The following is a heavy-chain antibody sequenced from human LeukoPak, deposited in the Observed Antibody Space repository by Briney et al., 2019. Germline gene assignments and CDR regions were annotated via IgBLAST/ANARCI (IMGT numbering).Heavy chain of an antibody. J-gene: IGHJ5*02. CDR3: ARVPLGYCSSTSCLNWFDP. V-gene: IGHV3-30*04. CDR2: TSYDGSNK. Sequence: GGSLRLSCAASGFTFSSYAMHWVRQAPGKGLEWVAVTSYDGSNKYYADSVKGRFTISRDNSKNTLYLQMNSLRAEDTAVYYCARVPLGYCSSTSCLNWFDPWGRGTLVTVSS. D-gene: IGHD2-2*01. CDR1: GFTFSSYA.